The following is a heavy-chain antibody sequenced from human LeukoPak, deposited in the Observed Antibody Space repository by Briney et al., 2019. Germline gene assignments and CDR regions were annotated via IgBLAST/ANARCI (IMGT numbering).Heavy chain of an antibody. Sequence: GGSLRLSCAASGFTFSSYSMNWVRQAPGKGLEWVSSISSSSSYIYYADSVKGRFTISRDNSKNTLYLQMNSLRAEDTALYYCAKGLERESRLDSWGQGTLVTVSS. CDR2: ISSSSSYI. CDR1: GFTFSSYS. V-gene: IGHV3-21*04. D-gene: IGHD1-1*01. J-gene: IGHJ4*02. CDR3: AKGLERESRLDS.